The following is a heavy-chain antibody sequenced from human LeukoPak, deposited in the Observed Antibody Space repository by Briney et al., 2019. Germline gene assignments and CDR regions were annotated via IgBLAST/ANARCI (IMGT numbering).Heavy chain of an antibody. D-gene: IGHD2-2*02. CDR1: GGSISSSSYY. V-gene: IGHV4-39*07. J-gene: IGHJ2*01. CDR3: ARGRGYCSSTSCYTYWYFDL. Sequence: SETLSLTCTVSGGSISSSSYYWGWIRQPPGKGLEWIGEINHSGSTNYNPSLKSRVTISVDTSKNQFSLKLSSVTAADTAVYYCARGRGYCSSTSCYTYWYFDLWGRGTLVTVSS. CDR2: INHSGST.